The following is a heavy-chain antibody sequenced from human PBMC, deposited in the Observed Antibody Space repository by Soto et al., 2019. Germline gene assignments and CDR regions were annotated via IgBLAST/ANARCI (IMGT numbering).Heavy chain of an antibody. J-gene: IGHJ6*02. CDR2: IWYDGSNK. D-gene: IGHD4-4*01. Sequence: GGSLRLSCAASGFTFSSYGMHWVRQAPGKGLEWVAVIWYDGSNKYYADSVKGRFTISRDNSKNTLYLQMNSLRAEDTAVYYCAKFTSTVTTLDYYGMDVWGQGTTVTVSS. CDR1: GFTFSSYG. CDR3: AKFTSTVTTLDYYGMDV. V-gene: IGHV3-30*02.